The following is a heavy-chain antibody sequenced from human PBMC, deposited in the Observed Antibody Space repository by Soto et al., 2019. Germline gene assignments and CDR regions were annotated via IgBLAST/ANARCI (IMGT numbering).Heavy chain of an antibody. V-gene: IGHV3-13*01. D-gene: IGHD2-8*01. Sequence: GESLKISCAASGFNLSAHDMHWVRQVKGKGLEWVSALGVAGNTFESASVKGRFTISRENAKNSMYLQMKSLRAGDTAVYFCAKTCLVLMLYVRKWALAFWGLRTLVTVSS. CDR3: AKTCLVLMLYVRKWALAF. J-gene: IGHJ4*02. CDR2: LGVAGNT. CDR1: GFNLSAHD.